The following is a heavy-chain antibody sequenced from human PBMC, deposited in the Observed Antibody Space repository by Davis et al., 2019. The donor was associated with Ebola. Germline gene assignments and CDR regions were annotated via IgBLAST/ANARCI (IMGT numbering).Heavy chain of an antibody. CDR3: ARDGGFPYQYYYMDV. CDR2: INPNSGGT. D-gene: IGHD3-16*01. J-gene: IGHJ6*03. V-gene: IGHV1-2*04. CDR1: GYTFTGYY. Sequence: ASVKVSCKASGYTFTGYYMHWVRQAPGQGLEWMGWINPNSGGTNYAQKFQGWVTMTRDTSISTAYMELSRLRSDDTAVYYCARDGGFPYQYYYMDVWGKGTTVTVSS.